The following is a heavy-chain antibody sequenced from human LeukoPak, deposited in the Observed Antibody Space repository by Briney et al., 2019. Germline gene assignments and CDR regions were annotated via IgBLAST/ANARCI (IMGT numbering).Heavy chain of an antibody. D-gene: IGHD2-15*01. CDR3: ARVVVVAATDAFDI. CDR1: GFTVSSNY. J-gene: IGHJ3*02. Sequence: GGSLRLSCAASGFTVSSNYMSWVRQAPGKGLEWVSVIYSGGSTYYADSAKGRFTISRDNSKNTLYLQMNSLRAEDTAVYYCARVVVVAATDAFDIWGQGTMVTVSS. V-gene: IGHV3-53*01. CDR2: IYSGGST.